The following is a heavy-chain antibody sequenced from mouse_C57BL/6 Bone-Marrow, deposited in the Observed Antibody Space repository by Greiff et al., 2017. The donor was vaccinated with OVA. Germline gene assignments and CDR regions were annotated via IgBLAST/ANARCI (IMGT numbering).Heavy chain of an antibody. J-gene: IGHJ4*01. CDR1: GFSLSTFGMG. V-gene: IGHV8-8*01. CDR2: IWWDDDK. CDR3: ARHDYDEGGYYAMDY. D-gene: IGHD2-4*01. Sequence: QVTLKESGPGILQPSQTLSLTCSFSGFSLSTFGMGVGWIRQPSGKGLEWLAHIWWDDDKYYNPALKSRLTISKDTSKNQVFLKIANVDTADTATYYCARHDYDEGGYYAMDYWGQGTSVTVSS.